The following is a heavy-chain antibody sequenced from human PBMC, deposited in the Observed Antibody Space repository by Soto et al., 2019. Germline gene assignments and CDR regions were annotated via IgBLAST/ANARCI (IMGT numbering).Heavy chain of an antibody. Sequence: GASVKVSCKASGYTFTRYYMHWVRQAPGQGLEWMGWINPNSGGTNYAQKFQGWVTMTRDTSISTAYMELSRLRSDDTAVYYCARDRPLGYCSSTSCYEYYYGMDVWGQGTTVTVSS. CDR2: INPNSGGT. CDR3: ARDRPLGYCSSTSCYEYYYGMDV. J-gene: IGHJ6*02. V-gene: IGHV1-2*04. CDR1: GYTFTRYY. D-gene: IGHD2-2*01.